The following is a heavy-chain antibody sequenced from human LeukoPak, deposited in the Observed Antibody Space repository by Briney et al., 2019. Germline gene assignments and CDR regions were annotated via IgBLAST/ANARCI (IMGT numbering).Heavy chain of an antibody. CDR1: GYTFTRYV. CDR2: MNPNSGNT. V-gene: IGHV1-8*01. Sequence: ASVKVSCKASGYTFTRYVINWVRPATRQGLGWMGLMNPNSGNTGNAQKFQGRVTMTRNTSISTAYIELSSLRSEDTAVYYCARGGRVYSSSSRVIYYWGQGTLVTVSS. J-gene: IGHJ4*02. CDR3: ARGGRVYSSSSRVIYY. D-gene: IGHD6-6*01.